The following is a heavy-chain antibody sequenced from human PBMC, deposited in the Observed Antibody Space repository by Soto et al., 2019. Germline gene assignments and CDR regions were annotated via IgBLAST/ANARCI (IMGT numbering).Heavy chain of an antibody. CDR1: GGSISSGGYY. V-gene: IGHV4-31*03. J-gene: IGHJ4*02. CDR2: IYYSGST. Sequence: QVQLQESGPGLVKPSQTLSLTCTVSGGSISSGGYYWSWIRQHPGKGLEWIGYIYYSGSTYYNPSLKSRVTVSVDTSKNQFSLKLSSVPAADTAVYYCASIVSSAHGEFSDWGQGTLVTVSS. CDR3: ASIVSSAHGEFSD. D-gene: IGHD3-10*01.